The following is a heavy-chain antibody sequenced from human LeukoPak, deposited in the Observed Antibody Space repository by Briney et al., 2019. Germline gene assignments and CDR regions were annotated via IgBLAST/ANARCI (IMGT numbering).Heavy chain of an antibody. Sequence: GGSLRLSCAASGFTFSSYGMHWVRQAPGKGLEWVAVISYDGSNKYYADSVKGRFTISRDNSKNTLYLQMNSLRAEDTAVYYCAKDGYCSSTSCYVEAYYYYGMDVWGQGTTVTVSS. CDR3: AKDGYCSSTSCYVEAYYYYGMDV. CDR1: GFTFSSYG. CDR2: ISYDGSNK. V-gene: IGHV3-30*18. J-gene: IGHJ6*02. D-gene: IGHD2-2*03.